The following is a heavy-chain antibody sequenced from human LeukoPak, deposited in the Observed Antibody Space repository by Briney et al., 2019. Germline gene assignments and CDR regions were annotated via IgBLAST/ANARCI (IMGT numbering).Heavy chain of an antibody. J-gene: IGHJ3*02. V-gene: IGHV4-34*01. CDR1: GGSFSGYY. Sequence: PSETLSLTCAVYGGSFSGYYWSWIRQPPGKGLEWIGEINHSGGTNYNPSLKSRVTISVDTSKNQFSLKLSSVTAADTAVYYCARDFNDYGGNPSRLDAFDIWGQGTMVTVSS. CDR2: INHSGGT. D-gene: IGHD4-23*01. CDR3: ARDFNDYGGNPSRLDAFDI.